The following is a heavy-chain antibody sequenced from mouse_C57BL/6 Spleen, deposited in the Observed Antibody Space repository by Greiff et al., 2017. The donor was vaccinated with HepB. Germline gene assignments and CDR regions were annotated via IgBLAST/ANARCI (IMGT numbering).Heavy chain of an antibody. Sequence: VQLQQSGAELVKPGASVKLSCKASGYTFTSYWMHWVKQRPGQGLEWIGMIHPNSGSTNYNEKFKSKATLTVDKSSSTAYMQLSSLTSEDSAVYYCARNHYGSSYVGYWGQGTTLTVSS. V-gene: IGHV1-64*01. CDR1: GYTFTSYW. D-gene: IGHD1-1*01. CDR3: ARNHYGSSYVGY. CDR2: IHPNSGST. J-gene: IGHJ2*01.